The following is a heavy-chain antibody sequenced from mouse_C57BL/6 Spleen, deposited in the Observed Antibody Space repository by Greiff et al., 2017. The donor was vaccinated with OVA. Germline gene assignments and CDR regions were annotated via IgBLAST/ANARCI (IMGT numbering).Heavy chain of an antibody. V-gene: IGHV14-4*01. D-gene: IGHD2-3*01. CDR1: GFNIKDDY. Sequence: DVKLQESGAELVRPGASVKLSCTASGFNIKDDYMHWVKQRPEQGLEWIGWIDPENGDTEYASKFQGKATITADTSSNTAYLQLSSLTSEDTAVYYCTTLDGPFDYWGQGTTLTVSS. CDR3: TTLDGPFDY. J-gene: IGHJ2*01. CDR2: IDPENGDT.